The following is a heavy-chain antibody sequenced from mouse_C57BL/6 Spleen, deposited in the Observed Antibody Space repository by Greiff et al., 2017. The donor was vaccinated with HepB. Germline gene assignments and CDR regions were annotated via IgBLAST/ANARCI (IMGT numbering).Heavy chain of an antibody. CDR2: ISDGGSYT. D-gene: IGHD3-1*01. J-gene: IGHJ2*01. CDR1: GFTFSSYA. V-gene: IGHV5-4*01. Sequence: DVMLVESGGGLVKPGGSLKLSCAASGFTFSSYAMSWVRQTPEKRLEWVATISDGGSYTYYPDNVKGRFTISRDNAKNNLYLQMSHLKSEDTAMYYCARDRAGRPFDYWGQGTTLTVSS. CDR3: ARDRAGRPFDY.